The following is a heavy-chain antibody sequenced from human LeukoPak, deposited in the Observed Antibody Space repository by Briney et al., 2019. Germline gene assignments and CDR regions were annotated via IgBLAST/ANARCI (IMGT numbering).Heavy chain of an antibody. Sequence: GGSLRLSCAASGFTLSSYAMSWVRQAPGKGLEWVSAISGSGGSTYYADSVKGRFTISRDNSKNTLYLQMNSLRAEDTAVYYCAKEGHYYDSSGWDAFDIWGQGTMATVSS. CDR3: AKEGHYYDSSGWDAFDI. J-gene: IGHJ3*02. V-gene: IGHV3-23*01. D-gene: IGHD3-22*01. CDR2: ISGSGGST. CDR1: GFTLSSYA.